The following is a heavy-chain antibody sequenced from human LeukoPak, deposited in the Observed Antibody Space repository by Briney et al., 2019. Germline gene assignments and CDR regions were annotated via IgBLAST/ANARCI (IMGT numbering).Heavy chain of an antibody. J-gene: IGHJ4*02. D-gene: IGHD2-2*01. Sequence: GGSLRLSCAASGFTFSSYGMSWARQAPGKGLEWVSAISGSGGSIYYAVSVKGRFPISRDNSKNTLYLQMNSLKAEDTAVYYCAKVRVGCSSSSCYGFDYWGQGTLVTVSS. V-gene: IGHV3-23*01. CDR2: ISGSGGSI. CDR1: GFTFSSYG. CDR3: AKVRVGCSSSSCYGFDY.